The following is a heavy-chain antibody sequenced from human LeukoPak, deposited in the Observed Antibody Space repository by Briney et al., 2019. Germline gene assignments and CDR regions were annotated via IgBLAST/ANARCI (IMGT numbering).Heavy chain of an antibody. J-gene: IGHJ4*02. V-gene: IGHV1-18*01. CDR2: ISAYNGNT. D-gene: IGHD3-9*01. CDR3: ASEQLLNYDILTGYYVPTNLDY. CDR1: GYTFTSYG. Sequence: GASVKVSCKASGYTFTSYGISWVRQAPGQGLEWMGWISAYNGNTNYAQKLQGRVTMTTDTSTSTAYMELRSLRSDDTAVYYCASEQLLNYDILTGYYVPTNLDYWGQGTLVTVSS.